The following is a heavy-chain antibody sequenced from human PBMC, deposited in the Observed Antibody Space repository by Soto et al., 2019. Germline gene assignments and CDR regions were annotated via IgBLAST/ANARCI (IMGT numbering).Heavy chain of an antibody. Sequence: EASVKVSCKASGYTITSHYIHWVRQAPGQGLEWMGVINPSGGSTSYAQKFQGRVTMTRDTSTSTVYMELSSLRSEDTAVYYCARGPMIVVVTWSAFDIWGQGTMVTVSS. CDR3: ARGPMIVVVTWSAFDI. J-gene: IGHJ3*02. V-gene: IGHV1-46*03. CDR2: INPSGGST. CDR1: GYTITSHY. D-gene: IGHD3-22*01.